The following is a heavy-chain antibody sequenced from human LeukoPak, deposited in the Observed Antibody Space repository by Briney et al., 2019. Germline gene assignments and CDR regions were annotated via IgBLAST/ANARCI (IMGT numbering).Heavy chain of an antibody. J-gene: IGHJ4*02. CDR2: INWNSNKI. V-gene: IGHV3-9*01. CDR1: GFTFDDYA. Sequence: GGSLRLSCAASGFTFDDYAMHWVRQVPGKGLEWVSRINWNSNKIGYADSVKGRFTISRDNAKNSLYLQMNGLRAEDTALYYCVEDIDSDGSGFHCDYWGQGTLVTVSS. CDR3: VEDIDSDGSGFHCDY. D-gene: IGHD3-10*01.